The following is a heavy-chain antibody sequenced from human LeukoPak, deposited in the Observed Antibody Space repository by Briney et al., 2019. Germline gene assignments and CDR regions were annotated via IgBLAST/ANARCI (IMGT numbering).Heavy chain of an antibody. CDR1: GGSISSGSYY. J-gene: IGHJ4*02. CDR3: ARESAGIAARSGAFDY. V-gene: IGHV4-61*02. Sequence: SQTLSLTCTVSGGSISSGSYYWSWIRQPAGKGLEWIGRVYTSGSTNYNPSLKSRVAISVDTSKNQFSLKLSSVTAADTAVYYCARESAGIAARSGAFDYWGQGTLVTVSS. CDR2: VYTSGST. D-gene: IGHD6-6*01.